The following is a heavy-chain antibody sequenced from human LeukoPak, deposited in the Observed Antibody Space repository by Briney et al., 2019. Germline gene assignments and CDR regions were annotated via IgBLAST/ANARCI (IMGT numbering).Heavy chain of an antibody. CDR1: GYTFTSYG. V-gene: IGHV1-18*01. CDR2: ISAYNGKT. J-gene: IGHJ3*02. Sequence: ASVKVSCKASGYTFTSYGISWVRQAPGQGLEWMGWISAYNGKTKYAEKFQGRLTMTTETSTSIAYMELRSLTSGDTAVYYCAKDSPRDDYVRGSYRYSRRGLDIWGQGTLVTASS. D-gene: IGHD3-16*02. CDR3: AKDSPRDDYVRGSYRYSRRGLDI.